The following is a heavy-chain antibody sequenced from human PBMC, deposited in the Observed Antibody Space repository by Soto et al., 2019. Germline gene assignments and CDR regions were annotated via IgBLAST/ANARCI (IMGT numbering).Heavy chain of an antibody. V-gene: IGHV3-9*01. Sequence: GGSLRLSCAASGFTFDDYAMHWVRQAPGKGLEWVSGISWNSGSIGYADSVKGRFTISRDNAKNSLYLQMNSLRAEDTALYYCAKDIGAAPSDAFDIWGQGTMVTV. CDR2: ISWNSGSI. J-gene: IGHJ3*02. CDR3: AKDIGAAPSDAFDI. CDR1: GFTFDDYA. D-gene: IGHD6-13*01.